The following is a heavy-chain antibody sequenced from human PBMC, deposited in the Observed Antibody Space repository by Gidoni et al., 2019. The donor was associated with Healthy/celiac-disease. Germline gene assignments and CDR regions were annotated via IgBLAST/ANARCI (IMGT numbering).Heavy chain of an antibody. CDR1: GGSFSGYY. CDR2: INHSGST. J-gene: IGHJ4*02. Sequence: QVQLQQWGAGLLKPSETLSLTCAVYGGSFSGYYWSWIRQPPGKGLEWIGEINHSGSTNDNPSLKSRVTISVDTSKNQFSLKLSSVTAADTAVYYCARIGGSGDWGQGTLVTVSS. V-gene: IGHV4-34*01. CDR3: ARIGGSGD. D-gene: IGHD5-12*01.